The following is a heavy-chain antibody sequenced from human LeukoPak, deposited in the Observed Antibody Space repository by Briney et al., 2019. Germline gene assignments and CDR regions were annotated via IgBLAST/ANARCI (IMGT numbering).Heavy chain of an antibody. J-gene: IGHJ4*02. CDR3: ARDSSWYYGSGKNYFDY. CDR1: GFTFSSYW. CDR2: INQDGSEK. Sequence: GGSLRLSCAPSGFTFSSYWMSWVRQAPGKGLEWVANINQDGSEKYYVDSVEGRFTISRGNAKNSLYVQMNSLRAEDTAVYYCARDSSWYYGSGKNYFDYWGQGTLVTVPS. D-gene: IGHD3-10*01. V-gene: IGHV3-7*01.